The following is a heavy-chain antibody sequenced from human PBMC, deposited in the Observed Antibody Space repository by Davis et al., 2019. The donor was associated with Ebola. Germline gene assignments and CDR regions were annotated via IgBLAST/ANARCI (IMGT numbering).Heavy chain of an antibody. Sequence: GESLKISCAASGFTFRQYGMHWVRQAPGKGLEWVAVIWYDGSNKYYADSVKGRFTISRDNSKNTLYLQMNSLTVEDTAIYYCARGSPRSANWVDLWGQGTLVSVS. D-gene: IGHD2-15*01. V-gene: IGHV3-33*08. CDR1: GFTFRQYG. CDR2: IWYDGSNK. CDR3: ARGSPRSANWVDL. J-gene: IGHJ5*02.